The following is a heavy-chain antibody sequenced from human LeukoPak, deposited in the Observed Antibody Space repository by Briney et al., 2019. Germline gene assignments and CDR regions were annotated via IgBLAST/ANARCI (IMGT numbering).Heavy chain of an antibody. CDR2: IYHTGST. Sequence: PSETLSLTCAVSGGSISSKNWWIWVRQPPEKGLEWIGEIYHTGSTNYNPSLKSRVTMSADKSKNQFSLKLSSVTAADTAIYYCARDTGGRGRLDAFDIWGQGTMVTVSS. J-gene: IGHJ3*02. D-gene: IGHD3-10*01. CDR1: GGSISSKNW. V-gene: IGHV4-4*02. CDR3: ARDTGGRGRLDAFDI.